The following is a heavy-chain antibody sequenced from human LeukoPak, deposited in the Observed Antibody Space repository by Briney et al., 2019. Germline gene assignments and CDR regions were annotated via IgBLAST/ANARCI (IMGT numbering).Heavy chain of an antibody. J-gene: IGHJ6*02. V-gene: IGHV1-18*01. CDR3: ARDCSGGSCYSYYYGMDV. Sequence: ASVKVSCKASGYTFTSYGISWVRQAPGQGLEWMGWISAYNGNTNYAQKLQGRVTMTTDTSTSTAYMELRSLRSDDTAVYYCARDCSGGSCYSYYYGMDVWGQGTTVTVSS. D-gene: IGHD2-15*01. CDR1: GYTFTSYG. CDR2: ISAYNGNT.